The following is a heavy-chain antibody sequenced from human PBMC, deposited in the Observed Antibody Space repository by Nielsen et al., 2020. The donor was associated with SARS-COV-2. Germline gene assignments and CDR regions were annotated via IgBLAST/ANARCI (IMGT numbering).Heavy chain of an antibody. J-gene: IGHJ6*02. CDR3: ASDSNSYNYYYYYGMDV. V-gene: IGHV3-30*03. CDR1: GFTFSSYG. D-gene: IGHD2-2*01. CDR2: ISYDGSNK. Sequence: GESLKISRSASGFTFSSYGMHWVRQAPGKGLEWVAVISYDGSNKYYADSVKGRFTISRDNSKNTLYLQMNSLRAEDTAVYYCASDSNSYNYYYYYGMDVWGQGTTVTVSS.